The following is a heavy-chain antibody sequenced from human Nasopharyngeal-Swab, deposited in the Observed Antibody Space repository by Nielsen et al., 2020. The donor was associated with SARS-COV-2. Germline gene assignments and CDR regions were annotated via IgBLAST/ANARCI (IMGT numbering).Heavy chain of an antibody. CDR2: ISGSGDTT. CDR1: GFTFSSYA. V-gene: IGHV3-23*01. D-gene: IGHD4-11*01. J-gene: IGHJ6*02. CDR3: AKTTENHYYYYGMDV. Sequence: GESLKISCAASGFTFSSYAMSWVRQAPGKGLEWVSIISGSGDTTYYADSVKDRFTISRDNSKNTLYLQMNSLRAEDTAVYYCAKTTENHYYYYGMDVWGQGTTVTVSS.